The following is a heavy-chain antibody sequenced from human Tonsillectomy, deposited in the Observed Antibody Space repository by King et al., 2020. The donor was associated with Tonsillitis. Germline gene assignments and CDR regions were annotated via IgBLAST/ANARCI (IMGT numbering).Heavy chain of an antibody. D-gene: IGHD3-10*01. CDR3: ATPFPYYYGSGRLDAFDI. Sequence: VQLVQSGAEVKKPETSVKVSCKASGGTFSSYAISWVRQAPGQGLEWMGGIIPIFGTANDAQKFQGRVTITADESTSTAYMELSSLRSEDTAVYYCATPFPYYYGSGRLDAFDIWGQGTMVTVSS. J-gene: IGHJ3*02. CDR1: GGTFSSYA. CDR2: IIPIFGTA. V-gene: IGHV1-69*12.